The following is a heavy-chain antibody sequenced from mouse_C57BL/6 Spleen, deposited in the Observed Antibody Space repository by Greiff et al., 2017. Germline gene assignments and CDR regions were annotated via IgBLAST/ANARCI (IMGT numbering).Heavy chain of an antibody. Sequence: VQLQQPGAELVRPGSSVKLSCKASGYTFTSYWMHWVKQRPIQGLEWIGNIDPSDSETHYNQKFKDKATLTVDKSSSTAYMQLSSLTSEDSAVYYCARRYYGSNWYFDVWGTGTTVTVSS. D-gene: IGHD1-1*01. CDR1: GYTFTSYW. J-gene: IGHJ1*03. V-gene: IGHV1-52*01. CDR2: IDPSDSET. CDR3: ARRYYGSNWYFDV.